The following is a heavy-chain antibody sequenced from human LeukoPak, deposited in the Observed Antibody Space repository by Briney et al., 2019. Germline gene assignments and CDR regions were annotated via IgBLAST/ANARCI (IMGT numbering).Heavy chain of an antibody. CDR1: GYTLTSYY. CDR2: INPSGGST. J-gene: IGHJ4*02. V-gene: IGHV1-46*01. CDR3: ARSPADYYDSSGLYPIWREPFDY. D-gene: IGHD3-22*01. Sequence: ASVKVSCKASGYTLTSYYMHWVRQAPGQGLEWMGIINPSGGSTSYAQKFQGRVTMTRDMSTSTVYMELSSLRSEDTAVYYCARSPADYYDSSGLYPIWREPFDYWGQGTLVTVSS.